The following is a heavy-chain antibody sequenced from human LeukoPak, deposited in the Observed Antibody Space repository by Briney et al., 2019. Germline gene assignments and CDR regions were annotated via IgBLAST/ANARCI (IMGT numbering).Heavy chain of an antibody. V-gene: IGHV3-74*01. Sequence: PGGSLRLSCAASGFTFSSYGMHWVRQAPGKGLVWVSRIKSDGSNTSYVDSVKGRFTISRDNAKNTLYLQMNSLRVEDTAVYYCARVYGSGGDDYWGQGTLVTVSS. CDR3: ARVYGSGGDDY. J-gene: IGHJ4*02. CDR2: IKSDGSNT. CDR1: GFTFSSYG. D-gene: IGHD3-10*01.